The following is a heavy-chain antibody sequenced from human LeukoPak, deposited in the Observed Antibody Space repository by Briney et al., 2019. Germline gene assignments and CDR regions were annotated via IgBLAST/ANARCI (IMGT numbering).Heavy chain of an antibody. CDR3: ARAAYYFDSSAAFDI. CDR2: ISAYNGNT. Sequence: GASVKVSCKASGYTFTSYGISWVRQAPGQGLEWMGWISAYNGNTNYAQKLQGRVTMTTDTSTSTAYMELRSLRSDDTAVYYCARAAYYFDSSAAFDIWGQGTMVTVSS. D-gene: IGHD3-22*01. CDR1: GYTFTSYG. V-gene: IGHV1-18*01. J-gene: IGHJ3*02.